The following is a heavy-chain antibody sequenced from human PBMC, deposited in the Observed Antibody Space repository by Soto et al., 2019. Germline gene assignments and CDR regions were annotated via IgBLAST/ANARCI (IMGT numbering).Heavy chain of an antibody. CDR3: ARPITMVRGVIIITTYFDY. Sequence: QVQLVQSGAEVKKPGASVKVSCKASGYTFTSYGISWVRQAPGQGLEWMGWISAYNGNTNYAQKLQGRVTMTTDTXXSXAXXEMRTLRSDDTAVYYCARPITMVRGVIIITTYFDYWGQGTLVTVSS. CDR1: GYTFTSYG. J-gene: IGHJ4*02. D-gene: IGHD3-10*01. V-gene: IGHV1-18*01. CDR2: ISAYNGNT.